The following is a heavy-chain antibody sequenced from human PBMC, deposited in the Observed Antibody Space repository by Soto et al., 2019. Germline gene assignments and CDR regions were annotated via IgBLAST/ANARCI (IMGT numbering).Heavy chain of an antibody. D-gene: IGHD3-10*01. CDR1: GFSVSTNY. CDR2: IYSGGTT. V-gene: IGHV3-66*01. CDR3: ARGRSASTDFDS. Sequence: EVQLVESGGGLVQPGGSLRLSCAASGFSVSTNYMNWVRQAPGKGLEWVSVIYSGGTTYYADSVKGRFTISRDNSKNTLYLQINSLRAEDTAVYYCARGRSASTDFDSWGQGTLVTVSS. J-gene: IGHJ4*02.